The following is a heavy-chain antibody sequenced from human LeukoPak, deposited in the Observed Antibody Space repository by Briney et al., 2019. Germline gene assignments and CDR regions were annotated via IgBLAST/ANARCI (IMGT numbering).Heavy chain of an antibody. CDR1: GGSISSSSHY. J-gene: IGHJ5*02. V-gene: IGHV4-61*09. CDR3: ARGGMIKVDP. D-gene: IGHD3-16*01. Sequence: SETLSLTCTVSGGSISSSSHYWNWIRQPAGKGLEWIGHISTTGSTNYNPSLKSRVTISVDTSKNQFSLKLSSVTAADTAVYYCARGGMIKVDPWGQGTLVTVSS. CDR2: ISTTGST.